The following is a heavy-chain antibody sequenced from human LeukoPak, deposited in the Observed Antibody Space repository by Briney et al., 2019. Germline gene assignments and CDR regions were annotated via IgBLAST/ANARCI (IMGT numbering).Heavy chain of an antibody. CDR1: GYTFTSYG. J-gene: IGHJ6*02. CDR2: ISAYNGNT. CDR3: ARLTYYDFWSGYYVYYYGMDV. V-gene: IGHV1-18*01. D-gene: IGHD3-3*01. Sequence: GASVKVSCKASGYTFTSYGISWVRQAPGQELEWMGWISAYNGNTNYAQKLQGRVTMTTDTSTSTAYMELRSLRSDDTAVYYCARLTYYDFWSGYYVYYYGMDVWGQGTTVTVSS.